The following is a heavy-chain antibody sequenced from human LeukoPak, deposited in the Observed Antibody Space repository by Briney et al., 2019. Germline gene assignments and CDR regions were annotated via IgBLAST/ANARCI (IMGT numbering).Heavy chain of an antibody. CDR1: GFTFSSYW. V-gene: IGHV3-7*01. J-gene: IGHJ4*02. Sequence: PGGSLRLSCAASGFTFSSYWMSWVRQAPGKGLEWVANIKQDGSEKYYVDSVKGRFTISRDNAKNSLYLQMNSLRAEDTAVYYCAREGYDILTGYYTWLDYWGQGTLVTVSS. D-gene: IGHD3-9*01. CDR3: AREGYDILTGYYTWLDY. CDR2: IKQDGSEK.